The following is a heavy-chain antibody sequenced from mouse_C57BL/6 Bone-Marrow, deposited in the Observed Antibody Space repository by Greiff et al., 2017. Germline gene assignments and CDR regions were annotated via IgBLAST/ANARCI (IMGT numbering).Heavy chain of an antibody. CDR1: GYTFTSYW. CDR3: ARCFLIYCAYAMDY. D-gene: IGHD1-1*01. J-gene: IGHJ4*01. V-gene: IGHV1-55*01. CDR2: IYPGSGST. Sequence: QVQLQQPGAELVKPGASVKMSCKASGYTFTSYWITWVKQRPGQGLEWIGDIYPGSGSTNYNEKFKSKATLTVDTSSSTAYMPLSSLTSEDSAVYYCARCFLIYCAYAMDYWGQGTSVTVSS.